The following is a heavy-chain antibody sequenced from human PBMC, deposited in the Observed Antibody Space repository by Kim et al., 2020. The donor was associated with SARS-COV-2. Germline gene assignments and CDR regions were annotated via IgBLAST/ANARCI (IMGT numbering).Heavy chain of an antibody. CDR2: INAGNGNT. D-gene: IGHD3-10*01. CDR1: GYTFTSYA. Sequence: ASVKVSCKASGYTFTSYAMHWVRQAPGQRLEWMGWINAGNGNTKYSQKFQGRVTITRDTSASTAYMELSSLRSEDTAVYYCARHPFRTNPITMVRGVITDYYYYGMDVWGQGTTVTVSS. V-gene: IGHV1-3*01. CDR3: ARHPFRTNPITMVRGVITDYYYYGMDV. J-gene: IGHJ6*02.